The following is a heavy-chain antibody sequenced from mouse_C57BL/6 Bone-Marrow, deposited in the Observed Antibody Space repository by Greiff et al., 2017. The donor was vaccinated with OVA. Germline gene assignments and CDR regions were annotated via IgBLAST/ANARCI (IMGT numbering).Heavy chain of an antibody. CDR1: GYTFTNYW. D-gene: IGHD1-1*01. CDR2: IAPSDSYI. Sequence: QVQLQQPGAELVRPGTSVKLSCKASGYTFTNYWMHWVKQRPGQGLEWIGVIAPSDSYINYNQKFKGRATLTVDTSSSTAYMHLSSLTSEDAAVYYFAHYGRGRYVHFWGQGTSLTVSS. CDR3: AHYGRGRYVHF. J-gene: IGHJ2*02. V-gene: IGHV1-59*01.